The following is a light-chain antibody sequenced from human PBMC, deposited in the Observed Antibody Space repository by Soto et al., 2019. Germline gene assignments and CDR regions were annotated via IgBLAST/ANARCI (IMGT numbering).Light chain of an antibody. CDR2: EDT. V-gene: IGLV3-10*01. Sequence: SYELTQPPSVSVSPGQTARITCSGDAFPKKYAYWYQQKSGQAPVLVIYEDTKRPSGIPERFSGFSSGTTATLTISGAQVEDEADYYCYSTDSSGNHRGVFGGGTKLTFL. CDR3: YSTDSSGNHRGV. J-gene: IGLJ3*02. CDR1: AFPKKY.